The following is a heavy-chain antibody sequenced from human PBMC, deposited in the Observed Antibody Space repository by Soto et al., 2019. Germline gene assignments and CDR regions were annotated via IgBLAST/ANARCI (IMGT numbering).Heavy chain of an antibody. D-gene: IGHD2-2*01. CDR1: GFTFSSYA. J-gene: IGHJ6*03. V-gene: IGHV3-64*01. Sequence: GGSLRLSCAASGFTFSSYATHWVRQAPGKGLEYVSAISSNGGSTYYANSVKGRFTISRDNSKNTLYLQMGSLRAEDMAVYYCARREYQLRSSDYYYYYMDVWGKGTTVTVSS. CDR2: ISSNGGST. CDR3: ARREYQLRSSDYYYYYMDV.